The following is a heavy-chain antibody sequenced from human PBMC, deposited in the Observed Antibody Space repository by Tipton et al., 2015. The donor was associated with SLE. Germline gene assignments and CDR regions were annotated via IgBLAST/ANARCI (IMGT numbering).Heavy chain of an antibody. CDR2: IIPIFGTA. CDR3: ASGRGSFGDY. V-gene: IGHV1-69*01. D-gene: IGHD5-18*01. Sequence: QLVQSGAEVKKPGASVKVSCKVSGYSELSMHWVRQAPGQGLEWMGGIIPIFGTANYAQKFQGRVTITADESTSTAYMELSSLRSEDTAVYYCASGRGSFGDYWGQGTLVTVSS. J-gene: IGHJ4*02. CDR1: GYSELSM.